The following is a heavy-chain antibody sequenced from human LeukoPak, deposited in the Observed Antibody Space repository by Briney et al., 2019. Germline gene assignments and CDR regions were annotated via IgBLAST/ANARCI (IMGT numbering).Heavy chain of an antibody. V-gene: IGHV1-24*01. CDR3: ATEGDIVGATWEENDAFDI. D-gene: IGHD1-26*01. J-gene: IGHJ3*02. CDR2: FDPEDGET. Sequence: ASVKVSCKVSGYTLTELSMHWVRQAPGKGLEWMGGFDPEDGETIYAQKFHCRVTMTEDTSTDTAYMELSSLRSEDTAVYYCATEGDIVGATWEENDAFDIWGQGTMVTVSS. CDR1: GYTLTELS.